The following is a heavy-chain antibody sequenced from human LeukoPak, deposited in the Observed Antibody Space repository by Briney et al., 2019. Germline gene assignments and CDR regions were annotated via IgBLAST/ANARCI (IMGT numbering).Heavy chain of an antibody. D-gene: IGHD3-22*01. CDR2: IWYDGSNK. CDR3: ARDCGKYYYDSSGYYPDY. V-gene: IGHV3-33*01. Sequence: PGGSLRLSCAASGFTFSSYGMHWVRQAPGKGLEWVAVIWYDGSNKYYADSVKGRFTISRDNSKSTLYLQMNSLRAEDTAVYYCARDCGKYYYDSSGYYPDYWGQGTLVTVSS. CDR1: GFTFSSYG. J-gene: IGHJ4*02.